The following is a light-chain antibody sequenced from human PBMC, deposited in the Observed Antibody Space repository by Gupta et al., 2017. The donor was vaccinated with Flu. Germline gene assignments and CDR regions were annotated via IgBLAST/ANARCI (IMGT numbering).Light chain of an antibody. CDR1: KLGDNF. V-gene: IGLV3-1*01. Sequence: GQTASISCSGLKLGDNFVCGYQQKPGPSHELVIYQDPNRASGIRGCVSGSDSANTATLTIRGTQAVDEAYYYCQEWDSNTGVFGGGTRLTVL. J-gene: IGLJ2*01. CDR3: QEWDSNTGV. CDR2: QDP.